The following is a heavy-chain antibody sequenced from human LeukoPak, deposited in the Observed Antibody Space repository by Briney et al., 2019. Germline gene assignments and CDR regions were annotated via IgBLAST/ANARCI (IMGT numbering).Heavy chain of an antibody. V-gene: IGHV4-4*07. Sequence: SETLSLTCTVSGDSISNYYWSWIRQPAGKGLEWIGRIYTSGSTNYNPSLKSRVTMSVDTSKNQFSLKLSSVTAADTAVYYCARDYRYSTLYYYMDVWGKGTTVTVSS. CDR3: ARDYRYSTLYYYMDV. CDR2: IYTSGST. D-gene: IGHD6-13*01. CDR1: GDSISNYY. J-gene: IGHJ6*03.